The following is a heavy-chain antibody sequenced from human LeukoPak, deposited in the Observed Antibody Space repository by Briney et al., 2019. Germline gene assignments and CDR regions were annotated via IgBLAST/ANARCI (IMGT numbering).Heavy chain of an antibody. Sequence: ESLKISCKGSGYSFTTYWIGWVRQMPGRGLEWMGIIYPGDSDTRYSPSFQGQVTISADKSISTAYLQWSSLKASDTAMYYCARQFRDSSGYYSYYFDYWGQATLDTVSS. CDR2: IYPGDSDT. V-gene: IGHV5-51*01. CDR3: ARQFRDSSGYYSYYFDY. CDR1: GYSFTTYW. D-gene: IGHD3-22*01. J-gene: IGHJ4*02.